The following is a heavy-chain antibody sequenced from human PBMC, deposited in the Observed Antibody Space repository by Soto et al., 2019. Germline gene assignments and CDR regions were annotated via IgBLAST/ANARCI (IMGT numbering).Heavy chain of an antibody. D-gene: IGHD2-2*02. Sequence: QVQLVQSGAEVKKPGSSVKVSCKASGGTFSSYAISWVRQAPGQGLEWMGGIIPIFGTANYAQKFQGRVTMTAAESTSTAYMELSSLRSEDTAVYYCARARIPAAIVSRYGMDVWGQGTTVTVSS. CDR1: GGTFSSYA. J-gene: IGHJ6*02. CDR2: IIPIFGTA. V-gene: IGHV1-69*12. CDR3: ARARIPAAIVSRYGMDV.